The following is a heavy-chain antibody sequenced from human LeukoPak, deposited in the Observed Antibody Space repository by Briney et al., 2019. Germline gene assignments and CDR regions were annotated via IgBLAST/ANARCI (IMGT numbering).Heavy chain of an antibody. J-gene: IGHJ4*02. V-gene: IGHV1-2*02. CDR2: INPNSGGT. D-gene: IGHD6-19*01. CDR1: GYTFTGYY. CDR3: ARPGSSGWYYFDY. Sequence: ASVKVSCTASGYTFTGYYMHWVRQAPGQGLEWMGWINPNSGGTNYAQKFQGRVTMTRDTSISTAYMELSRLRSDDTAVYYCARPGSSGWYYFDYWGQGTLVTVSS.